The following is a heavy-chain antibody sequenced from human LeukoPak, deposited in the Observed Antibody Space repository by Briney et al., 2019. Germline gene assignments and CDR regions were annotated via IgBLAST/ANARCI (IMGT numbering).Heavy chain of an antibody. CDR1: GSISSYY. V-gene: IGHV4-59*08. D-gene: IGHD4-23*01. CDR2: SYFTGNP. Sequence: PSETLSLNCIVSGSISSYYWTWIRQPPGKGLEWIGHSYFTGNPNYNPSLKSRVTISVDPPKNQLSLKLTSVTAADTAVYYCAGLRSTVAWASFDYWGQGILVTVSS. CDR3: AGLRSTVAWASFDY. J-gene: IGHJ4*02.